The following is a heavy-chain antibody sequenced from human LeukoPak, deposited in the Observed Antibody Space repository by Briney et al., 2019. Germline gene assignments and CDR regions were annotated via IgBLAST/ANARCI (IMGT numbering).Heavy chain of an antibody. D-gene: IGHD3-10*01. CDR1: GYTFTSYY. CDR3: ARVLFPEGYGSGSYWFDP. CDR2: INPSGGST. V-gene: IGHV1-46*01. J-gene: IGHJ5*02. Sequence: ASVKVSCKASGYTFTSYYMHWVRQAPGQGLEWMGIINPSGGSTSYAQKFQGRVTMTRDTSTSTVYMELSSLRSEDTAVYYCARVLFPEGYGSGSYWFDPWGQGTLVTVSS.